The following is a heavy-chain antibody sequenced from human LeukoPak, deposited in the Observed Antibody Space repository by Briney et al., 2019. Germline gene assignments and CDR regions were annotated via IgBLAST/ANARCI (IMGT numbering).Heavy chain of an antibody. CDR1: GFTFGSYA. J-gene: IGHJ3*02. CDR3: AKDPFYDRAFDI. Sequence: GGSLRLSCAASGFTFGSYAMSWVRQAPGKGLEWVSGINPDRSTTTYADSVEGRFTISRDNAKNTLYLQMNSLRAEDTAVYYCAKDPFYDRAFDIWGQGTMVTVSS. V-gene: IGHV3-23*01. CDR2: INPDRSTT. D-gene: IGHD3-16*01.